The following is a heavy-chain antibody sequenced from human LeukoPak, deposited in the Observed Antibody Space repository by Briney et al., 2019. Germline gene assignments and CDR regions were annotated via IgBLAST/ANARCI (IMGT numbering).Heavy chain of an antibody. CDR2: INPNSGGT. V-gene: IGHV1-2*02. CDR1: GYIFTGCY. D-gene: IGHD4-23*01. J-gene: IGHJ4*02. Sequence: ASVKVSCKASGYIFTGCYMHWVRQAPGQGLEWMGWINPNSGGTNYAQKFQGRVTMTRDASISTAYMELSWLRSDDTALYYCATDYAGNSVPDYWGQGTLVTVSS. CDR3: ATDYAGNSVPDY.